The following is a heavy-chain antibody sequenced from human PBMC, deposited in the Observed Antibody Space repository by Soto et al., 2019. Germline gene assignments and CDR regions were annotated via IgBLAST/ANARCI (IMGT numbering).Heavy chain of an antibody. Sequence: GGSLRLSCVASGFTFSRYAMSWVRQAPGKGLEWVSAIRGSGGSTDYADSVKGRFTISRDNSKNTLYLQLNSLRAEDTAVYYCAKQRECSGDRCYIYFDYWGQGTPVTVSS. J-gene: IGHJ4*02. V-gene: IGHV3-23*01. CDR1: GFTFSRYA. CDR3: AKQRECSGDRCYIYFDY. D-gene: IGHD2-15*01. CDR2: IRGSGGST.